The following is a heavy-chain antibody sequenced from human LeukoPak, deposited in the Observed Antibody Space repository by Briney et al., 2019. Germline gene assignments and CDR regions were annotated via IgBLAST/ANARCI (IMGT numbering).Heavy chain of an antibody. J-gene: IGHJ6*03. D-gene: IGHD3-9*01. V-gene: IGHV3-48*03. CDR3: ARGKAGYYDILTGYYKGYYYYYMDV. Sequence: TGGSLRLSCAASGCTFSSYEMNWVRQAPGKGLEWVSYISSSGSTIYYADSVKGRFTISRDNAKNSLYLQMNSLRAEDTAVYYCARGKAGYYDILTGYYKGYYYYYMDVWGKGTTVTISS. CDR1: GCTFSSYE. CDR2: ISSSGSTI.